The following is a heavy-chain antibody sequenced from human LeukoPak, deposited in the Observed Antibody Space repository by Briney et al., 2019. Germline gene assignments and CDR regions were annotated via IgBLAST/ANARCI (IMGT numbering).Heavy chain of an antibody. CDR3: ARSMAASGRGGD. CDR2: ISYDEISK. CDR1: GFTFSTYA. Sequence: GGSLRLSCAASGFTFSTYAMHWVRQAPGKGLEWVAVISYDEISKYYADSVKGRFTISRDNSNNTLYLQMNSLRAEDTAVYYCARSMAASGRGGDWGQGTLVTVSS. J-gene: IGHJ4*02. V-gene: IGHV3-30-3*01. D-gene: IGHD6-13*01.